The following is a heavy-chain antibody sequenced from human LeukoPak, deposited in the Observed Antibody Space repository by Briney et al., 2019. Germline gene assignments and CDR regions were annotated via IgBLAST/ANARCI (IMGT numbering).Heavy chain of an antibody. CDR3: ARGGGSGTYYYYMDV. J-gene: IGHJ6*03. Sequence: SETLSLTCTVSGGSISSYYWSWIRQPPGKGLEWIGYIHYSGSTNYNPSLKSRVTILVDTSKNQFSLKLSSVTGADTAVYYCARGGGSGTYYYYMDVWGKGTTVTISS. CDR2: IHYSGST. CDR1: GGSISSYY. D-gene: IGHD6-19*01. V-gene: IGHV4-59*01.